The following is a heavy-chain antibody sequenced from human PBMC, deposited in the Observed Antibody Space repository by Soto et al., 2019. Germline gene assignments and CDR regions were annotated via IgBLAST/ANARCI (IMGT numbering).Heavy chain of an antibody. D-gene: IGHD6-19*01. J-gene: IGHJ4*02. CDR2: ISAYNGDT. Sequence: ASVKVSCKASGYTFTSYGISWVRQAPGQGLEWMGWISAYNGDTNYAQKLQGRVTMTTDASTSTAYMELRSLRSDDTAVYYCARAGYSSGWYDERRFDYWGQGTRVTVSS. CDR3: ARAGYSSGWYDERRFDY. V-gene: IGHV1-18*01. CDR1: GYTFTSYG.